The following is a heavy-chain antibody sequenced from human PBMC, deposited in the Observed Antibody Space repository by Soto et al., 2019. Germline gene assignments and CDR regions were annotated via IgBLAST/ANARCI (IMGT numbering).Heavy chain of an antibody. CDR1: GFTFSSYG. V-gene: IGHV3-33*01. Sequence: GGSLRLSCAASGFTFSSYGMHWVRQAPGKGLEWVAVIWYDGSNKYYADSVKGRFTISRDNSKNTLYLQMNSLRAEDTAVYYCARDRESSSWHRYYYYGMDVWGQGTTVTVSS. D-gene: IGHD6-13*01. CDR3: ARDRESSSWHRYYYYGMDV. CDR2: IWYDGSNK. J-gene: IGHJ6*02.